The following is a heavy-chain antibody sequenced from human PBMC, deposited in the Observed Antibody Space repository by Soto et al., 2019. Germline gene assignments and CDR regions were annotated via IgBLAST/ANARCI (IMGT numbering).Heavy chain of an antibody. D-gene: IGHD3-22*01. CDR2: IYHSGST. J-gene: IGHJ4*02. V-gene: IGHV4-30-2*01. CDR1: GGSISSGGYS. Sequence: ASETLSLTCAVSGGSISSGGYSWSWIRQPPGKGLEWIGYIYHSGSTYYNPSLKSRVTISVDRSKNQFSLKLSSVTAADTAVYYCARAEGYYYDSSASPHFDYWGQGTLVTVSS. CDR3: ARAEGYYYDSSASPHFDY.